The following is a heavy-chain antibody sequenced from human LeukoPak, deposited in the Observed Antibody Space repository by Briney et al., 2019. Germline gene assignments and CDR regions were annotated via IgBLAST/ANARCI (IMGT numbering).Heavy chain of an antibody. V-gene: IGHV1-18*01. CDR1: GYTFTSYG. Sequence: ASVKVSCKASGYTFTSYGISWVRQAPGQGLEWMGWISAYNGNTNYAQKLQGRVTMTTDTSTSTAYMELRSLRSDDTAVYYCARAKGGYCSGGSCSFDYWGQGTLVTVSS. CDR2: ISAYNGNT. D-gene: IGHD2-15*01. J-gene: IGHJ4*02. CDR3: ARAKGGYCSGGSCSFDY.